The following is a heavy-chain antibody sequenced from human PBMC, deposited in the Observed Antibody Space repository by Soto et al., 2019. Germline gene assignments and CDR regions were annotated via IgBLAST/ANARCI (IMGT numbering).Heavy chain of an antibody. CDR1: GFAFSSYA. D-gene: IGHD6-19*01. V-gene: IGHV3-23*01. CDR2: ISGSGGST. Sequence: EVQLLESGGGLVQPGGSLRLSCAASGFAFSSYAMSWVRQAPGKGLEWVSAISGSGGSTYYADSVKGRFTISRDNSKNTLYLQMNSLRAEDTAVYYCAKAARYSSGWYSWYFDLWGRGTLVTVSS. J-gene: IGHJ2*01. CDR3: AKAARYSSGWYSWYFDL.